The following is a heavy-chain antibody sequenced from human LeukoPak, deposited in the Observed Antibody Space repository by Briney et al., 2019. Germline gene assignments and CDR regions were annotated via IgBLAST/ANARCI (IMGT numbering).Heavy chain of an antibody. V-gene: IGHV1-8*01. CDR3: ARASIAVADDAFDI. CDR1: GYTFTSYD. CDR2: MNPNSGNT. J-gene: IGHJ3*02. Sequence: ASVKVSCKASGYTFTSYDINWVRQATGQGLEWMGWMNPNSGNTGYAQKFQGRVTMTRNTSISTAYVELSSLRSEDTAVYYCARASIAVADDAFDIWGQGTMVTVSS. D-gene: IGHD6-19*01.